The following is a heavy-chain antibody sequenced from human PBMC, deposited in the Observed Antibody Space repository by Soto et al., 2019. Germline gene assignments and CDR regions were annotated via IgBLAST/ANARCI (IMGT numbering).Heavy chain of an antibody. Sequence: SETLSLTCTVSGGSISSSSYYWGWIRQPPGKGLEWIGSIYYGGSTYYNPSLKSRVTISVDTSKNQFSLKLSSVTAADTAVYYCARHLIGRYSSGWYDWFDPWGQGTLVTVSS. CDR1: GGSISSSSYY. V-gene: IGHV4-39*01. D-gene: IGHD6-19*01. CDR2: IYYGGST. CDR3: ARHLIGRYSSGWYDWFDP. J-gene: IGHJ5*02.